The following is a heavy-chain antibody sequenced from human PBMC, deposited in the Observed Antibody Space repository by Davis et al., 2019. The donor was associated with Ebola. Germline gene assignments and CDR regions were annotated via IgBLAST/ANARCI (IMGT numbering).Heavy chain of an antibody. CDR3: ARHGAQWELISFFDY. CDR2: INHSGST. Sequence: MPGGSLRLSCAVYGGSFSAYYWSWIRQPPGKGLEWIGEINHSGSTNYNPSLKSRVTISVDTSKNQFSLKLSSVTAADTAVYYCARHGAQWELISFFDYWGQGTLVTVSS. V-gene: IGHV4-34*01. CDR1: GGSFSAYY. D-gene: IGHD1-26*01. J-gene: IGHJ4*02.